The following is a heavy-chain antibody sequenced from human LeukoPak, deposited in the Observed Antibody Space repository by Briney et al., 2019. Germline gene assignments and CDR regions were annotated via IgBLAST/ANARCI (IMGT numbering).Heavy chain of an antibody. CDR3: ARDLRYSSSWYYAFDI. Sequence: GGSLRLSCAASGFTFSSYSMNWVRQAPGKGLEWVSSISSSSSYIYYADSVKGRFTISRDNAKNSLYLQMNSLRAEDTAVYYCARDLRYSSSWYYAFDIWGQGTMVTVSS. D-gene: IGHD6-13*01. CDR1: GFTFSSYS. V-gene: IGHV3-21*01. J-gene: IGHJ3*02. CDR2: ISSSSSYI.